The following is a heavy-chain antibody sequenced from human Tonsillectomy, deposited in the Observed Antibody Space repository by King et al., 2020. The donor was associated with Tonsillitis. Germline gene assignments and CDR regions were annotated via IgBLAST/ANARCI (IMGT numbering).Heavy chain of an antibody. CDR3: ARMWDYYDSSGYYQLGAFDI. Sequence: TLKESGPAPVKPTQTLTLTCTFSGFSLSTSGMCVSWIRQPPGKALEWLARIDWDDDKYYSTSLKTRLTISKDTSKNQVVLTMTNMDPVDTATYYCARMWDYYDSSGYYQLGAFDIWGQGTMVTVSS. V-gene: IGHV2-70*11. CDR1: GFSLSTSGMC. J-gene: IGHJ3*02. CDR2: IDWDDDK. D-gene: IGHD3-22*01.